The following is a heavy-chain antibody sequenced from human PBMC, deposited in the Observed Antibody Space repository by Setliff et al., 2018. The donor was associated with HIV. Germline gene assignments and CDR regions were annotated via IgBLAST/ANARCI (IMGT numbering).Heavy chain of an antibody. CDR3: ARDYYGSGSYFILDY. D-gene: IGHD3-10*01. CDR2: ISAYNGNT. Sequence: ASVKVSCKASGYTFTSYGMSWVRQAPGQGLEWMGCISAYNGNTHYAQKLQGRVTMTTDTSTSTAYMEQRSLRSDDTAVYYCARDYYGSGSYFILDYWGPGTLVTVSS. V-gene: IGHV1-18*01. J-gene: IGHJ4*02. CDR1: GYTFTSYG.